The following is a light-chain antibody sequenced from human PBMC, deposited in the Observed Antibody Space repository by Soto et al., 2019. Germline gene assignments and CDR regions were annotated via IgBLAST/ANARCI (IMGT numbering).Light chain of an antibody. V-gene: IGLV1-40*01. J-gene: IGLJ2*01. CDR1: SSNIGAGYD. Sequence: QSVLTQPPSVSGAPGQRVTISCTGSSSNIGAGYDVHWYQHLPGTAPKVLIYGNSNRPSGVPDRFSGSKSGTSASLAITGLQAEDEADYYCQSYDSSLSAVGFGGGTKLTVL. CDR3: QSYDSSLSAVG. CDR2: GNS.